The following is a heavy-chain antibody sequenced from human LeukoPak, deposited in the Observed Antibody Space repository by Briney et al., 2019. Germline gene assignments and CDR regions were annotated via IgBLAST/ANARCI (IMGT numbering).Heavy chain of an antibody. Sequence: GGSLRLSCAASGFTVSSNCMSWVRQAPGKGLEWVSSISSSSSYIYYADSVKGRFTISRDNAKNSLYLQMNSLRAEDTAVYYCARALPSPLYSGSYADAFDIWGQGTMVTVSS. J-gene: IGHJ3*02. D-gene: IGHD1-26*01. V-gene: IGHV3-21*01. CDR3: ARALPSPLYSGSYADAFDI. CDR2: ISSSSSYI. CDR1: GFTVSSNC.